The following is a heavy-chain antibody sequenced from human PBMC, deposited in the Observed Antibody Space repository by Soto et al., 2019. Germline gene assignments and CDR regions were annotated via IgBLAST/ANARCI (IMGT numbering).Heavy chain of an antibody. Sequence: GGSLRLSCAASGFPFSGSIIHWVRQSSGKGLGWCGRIRSKANGYATAYGGPVRGRFTITRDDSQNTAYLQMDSLKPDDTAVYYCTRNLGAKYGFDAWGQGTTVTVSS. J-gene: IGHJ6*02. CDR2: IRSKANGYAT. D-gene: IGHD1-26*01. V-gene: IGHV3-73*01. CDR3: TRNLGAKYGFDA. CDR1: GFPFSGSI.